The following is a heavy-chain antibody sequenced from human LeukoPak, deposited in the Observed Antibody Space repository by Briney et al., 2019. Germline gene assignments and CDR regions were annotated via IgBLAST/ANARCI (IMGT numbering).Heavy chain of an antibody. J-gene: IGHJ4*02. CDR1: GGSVRSDISH. D-gene: IGHD4-17*01. Sequence: KPSETLSLTCSVSGGSVRSDISHWSWIRQPPGKGLEWIGYSYHSGSTYYNPSLKSRVTMSVDRSKNQLSLKLSSVTAADTAVYYCARVTPSIYGDLFDYWGQGILVTVSS. V-gene: IGHV4-30-2*01. CDR2: SYHSGST. CDR3: ARVTPSIYGDLFDY.